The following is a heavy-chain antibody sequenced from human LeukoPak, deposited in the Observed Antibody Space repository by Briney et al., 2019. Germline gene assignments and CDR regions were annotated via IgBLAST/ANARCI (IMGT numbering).Heavy chain of an antibody. CDR2: SNHSGST. J-gene: IGHJ4*02. Sequence: SETLSLTCAVYGGSFSVSIWRWICHPPGKGMDRIGKSNHSGSTNYNPSLKSRVTISVDAAKNQFSLKLSSVTAADTAVYYCARIGGRYYDFWSGYSDYWGRGTLVTVSS. D-gene: IGHD3-3*01. V-gene: IGHV4-34*01. CDR1: GGSFSVSI. CDR3: ARIGGRYYDFWSGYSDY.